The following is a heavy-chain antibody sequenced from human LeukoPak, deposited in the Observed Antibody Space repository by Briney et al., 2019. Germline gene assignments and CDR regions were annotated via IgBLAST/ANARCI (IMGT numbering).Heavy chain of an antibody. CDR3: ARAPEMATIENWYFDL. J-gene: IGHJ2*01. D-gene: IGHD5-24*01. CDR2: IWYDGSNK. CDR1: VFTFSSYG. Sequence: PGMSLRLSYSACVFTFSSYGMHGGRQAPGKGLESVAVIWYDGSNKYYADSLKFGFTISRDNSKNTLYLQMNSLRAEDTAVYYCARAPEMATIENWYFDLWGRGTLVTVSS. V-gene: IGHV3-33*01.